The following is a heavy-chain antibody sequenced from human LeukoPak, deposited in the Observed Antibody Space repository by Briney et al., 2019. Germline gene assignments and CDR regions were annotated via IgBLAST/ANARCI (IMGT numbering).Heavy chain of an antibody. V-gene: IGHV3-53*01. Sequence: VGALGLSCAASGFTVSSNYMSWVRQAPGKGLEWGSVIYSGGSTYYADSVKCRFTISRDNSRNTLYLQMNSLRAEDTAVYYCATSIRYCSGGSCIDYWGQGTLVTVSS. CDR1: GFTVSSNY. CDR2: IYSGGST. J-gene: IGHJ4*02. CDR3: ATSIRYCSGGSCIDY. D-gene: IGHD2-15*01.